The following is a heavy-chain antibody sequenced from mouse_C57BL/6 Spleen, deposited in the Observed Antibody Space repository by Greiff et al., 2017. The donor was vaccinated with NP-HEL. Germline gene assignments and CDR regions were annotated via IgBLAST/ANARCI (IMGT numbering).Heavy chain of an antibody. CDR2: IYPGSGNT. D-gene: IGHD1-1*01. CDR3: ARYETVVAGNAMDY. CDR1: GYTFTDYY. Sequence: QVHVKQSGAELVRPGASVKLSCKASGYTFTDYYINWVKQRPGQGLEWIARIYPGSGNTYYNEKFKGKATLTAEKSSSTAYMQLSSLTSEDSAVYFCARYETVVAGNAMDYWGQGTSVTVSS. V-gene: IGHV1-76*01. J-gene: IGHJ4*01.